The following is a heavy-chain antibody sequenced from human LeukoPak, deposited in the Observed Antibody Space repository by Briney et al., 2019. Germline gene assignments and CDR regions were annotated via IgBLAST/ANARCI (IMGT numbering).Heavy chain of an antibody. CDR1: GFTVSSNY. J-gene: IGHJ3*02. D-gene: IGHD2/OR15-2a*01. CDR3: AREQYGAFDI. Sequence: GGSLRLSCAASGFTVSSNYMSWVRQAPGKGLEWVSVIYSGGSTYYADSVKGRFTISRDNSKNTLYLQMNSLRTEDTAVYYCAREQYGAFDIWGQGTMVTVSS. CDR2: IYSGGST. V-gene: IGHV3-53*01.